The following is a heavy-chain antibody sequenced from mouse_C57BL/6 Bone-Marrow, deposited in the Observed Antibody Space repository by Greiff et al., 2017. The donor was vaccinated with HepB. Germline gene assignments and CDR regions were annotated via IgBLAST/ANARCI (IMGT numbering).Heavy chain of an antibody. CDR2: ISSGSSTI. D-gene: IGHD6-5*01. CDR1: GFTFSDYG. CDR3: ARPPYPLYAMDY. V-gene: IGHV5-17*01. Sequence: EVNLVESGGGLVKPGGSLKLSCAASGFTFSDYGMHWVRQAPEKGLEWVAYISSGSSTIYYADTVKGRFTISRDNAKNTLFLQMTSLRSEDTAMYYCARPPYPLYAMDYWGQGTSVTVSS. J-gene: IGHJ4*01.